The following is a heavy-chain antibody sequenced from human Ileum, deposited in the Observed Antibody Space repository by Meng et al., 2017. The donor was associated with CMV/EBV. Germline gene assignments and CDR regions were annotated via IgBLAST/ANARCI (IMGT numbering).Heavy chain of an antibody. Sequence: LQLQEAGPGLVKPAAPLSLTCTVSGGSISSSSYYWGWIRQPPGKGLEWIGSIYYSGSTYYNPSFKSRVTISVDTSKNQFSLKLSSVTAADTAVYYCARDRGFSRFDPWGQGTLVTVSS. J-gene: IGHJ5*02. CDR1: GGSISSSSYY. V-gene: IGHV4-39*07. CDR2: IYYSGST. CDR3: ARDRGFSRFDP. D-gene: IGHD3-10*01.